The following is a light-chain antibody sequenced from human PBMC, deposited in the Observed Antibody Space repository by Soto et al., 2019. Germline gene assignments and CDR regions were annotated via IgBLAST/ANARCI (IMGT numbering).Light chain of an antibody. CDR1: QSVSSNY. V-gene: IGKV3-20*01. J-gene: IGKJ1*01. Sequence: EIVLTQSPGTLSLSPGERVTSSCRASQSVSSNYLAWYQQQPGQAPRLLIYDASSRATGIPDRFSGSGSGTDFTLTISSLEPEDFAVYYCQQYGSSPRTFGQGTRWIS. CDR2: DAS. CDR3: QQYGSSPRT.